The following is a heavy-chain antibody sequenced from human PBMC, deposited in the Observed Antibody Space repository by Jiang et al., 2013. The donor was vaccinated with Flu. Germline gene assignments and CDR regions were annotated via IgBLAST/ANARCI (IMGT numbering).Heavy chain of an antibody. J-gene: IGHJ4*02. V-gene: IGHV4-39*01. CDR2: IYYSGST. D-gene: IGHD5-18*01. Sequence: GSGLVKPSETLSLTCTVSGGSISSSSYYWGWIRQPPGKGLEWIGSIYYSGSTYYNPSLKSRVTISVDTSKNQFSLKLSSVTAADTAVYYCARTVGTLAMDNYYFDYWGQGTLVTVSS. CDR3: ARTVGTLAMDNYYFDY. CDR1: GGSISSSSYY.